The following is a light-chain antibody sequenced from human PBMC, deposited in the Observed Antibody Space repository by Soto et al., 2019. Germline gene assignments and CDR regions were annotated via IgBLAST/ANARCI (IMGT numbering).Light chain of an antibody. J-gene: IGKJ4*01. CDR2: GAS. Sequence: ETVLTQSPGTLSLSPGQRATLSCRASQSVSSSNLAWYQQKPGQAPRLLIYGASSRATGIPDRFSGSGSGTDFTLNISGLEPEDFAVYFCQQYVGSGPVTFGGGTKVEVK. CDR1: QSVSSSN. V-gene: IGKV3-20*01. CDR3: QQYVGSGPVT.